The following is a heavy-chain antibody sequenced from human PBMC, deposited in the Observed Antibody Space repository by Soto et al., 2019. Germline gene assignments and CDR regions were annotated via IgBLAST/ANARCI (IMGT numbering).Heavy chain of an antibody. CDR1: GFTFSNYW. V-gene: IGHV3-74*01. Sequence: PGGSLRLSCAASGFTFSNYWMHWVRQAPGKGLVWVSRINSDGSSTSYAGSVKGRFTISRDNAKNTLYLQMNSLGAEVTAVYYCAKTDYYDSSGYTPDYWGQGTLVTVSS. CDR3: AKTDYYDSSGYTPDY. J-gene: IGHJ4*02. D-gene: IGHD3-22*01. CDR2: INSDGSST.